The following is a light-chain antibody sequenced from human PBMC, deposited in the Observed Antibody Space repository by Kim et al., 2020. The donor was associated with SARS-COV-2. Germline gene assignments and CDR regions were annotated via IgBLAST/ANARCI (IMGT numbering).Light chain of an antibody. J-gene: IGLJ1*01. V-gene: IGLV1-44*01. CDR1: SSNIGSNT. Sequence: QSVLTQPPSASGTPGQRVTISCSGCSSNIGSNTVNWYQQLPGTAPKLLMYSNNQRPSGVPDRFSGSKSGTSASLAISGLQSEDEADYYCATWDDSLKGYVFGTGTKVTVL. CDR2: SNN. CDR3: ATWDDSLKGYV.